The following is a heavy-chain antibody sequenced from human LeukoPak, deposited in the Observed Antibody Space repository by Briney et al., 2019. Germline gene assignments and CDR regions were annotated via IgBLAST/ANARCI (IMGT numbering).Heavy chain of an antibody. J-gene: IGHJ4*02. CDR2: IKRDGSEK. Sequence: PGGSLGLSCAASGFTFSSYWMSWVRQAPGKGLAWVANIKRDGSEKYYVDSVKGRFTISRDNAKDSLYLQMNSLRAEDTAVYYCARDAILTGRFDYWGQGSLVTVSS. D-gene: IGHD3-9*01. CDR3: ARDAILTGRFDY. CDR1: GFTFSSYW. V-gene: IGHV3-7*04.